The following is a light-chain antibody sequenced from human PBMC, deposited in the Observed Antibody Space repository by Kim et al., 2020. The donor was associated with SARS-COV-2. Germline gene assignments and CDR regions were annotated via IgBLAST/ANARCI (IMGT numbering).Light chain of an antibody. J-gene: IGKJ2*01. CDR1: QSVLYNSNNKNY. Sequence: DIVMTQSPRSLSLSPGERATIDCKSSQSVLYNSNNKNYLTWYQQKAGHPPKLLISWASARESGVPDRFSGSGSETDFTLTISSLQAEDVAVYYCQQSYSHPYTYGQGTKLEI. CDR3: QQSYSHPYT. V-gene: IGKV4-1*01. CDR2: WAS.